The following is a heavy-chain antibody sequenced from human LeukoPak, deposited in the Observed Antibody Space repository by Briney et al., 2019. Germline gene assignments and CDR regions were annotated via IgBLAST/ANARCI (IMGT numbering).Heavy chain of an antibody. V-gene: IGHV3-21*04. Sequence: GGSLRLSCAASGFTFSSYSMNWVRQAPGKGLGWVSSISSSSSYIYYADSVKGRFTISRDNSKNTLYLQMNSLRAEDTAVYYCAKKWGHDSSSYFDYWGQGTLVTVSS. CDR3: AKKWGHDSSSYFDY. CDR1: GFTFSSYS. J-gene: IGHJ4*02. D-gene: IGHD6-6*01. CDR2: ISSSSSYI.